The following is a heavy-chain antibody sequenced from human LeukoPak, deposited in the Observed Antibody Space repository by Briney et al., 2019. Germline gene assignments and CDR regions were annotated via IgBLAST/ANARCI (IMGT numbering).Heavy chain of an antibody. D-gene: IGHD3-22*01. CDR3: AKDTYYYDSSGYHTFDY. J-gene: IGHJ4*02. V-gene: IGHV3-23*01. CDR2: ISGSGGSI. Sequence: LPGGSLRLSCAASGFTFSSYAMSWVRQAPGKGLEWVSAISGSGGSIYYADSVKGRFTISRDNSKNTLYLQMNSLRAEDTAVYYCAKDTYYYDSSGYHTFDYWGQGTLVTVSS. CDR1: GFTFSSYA.